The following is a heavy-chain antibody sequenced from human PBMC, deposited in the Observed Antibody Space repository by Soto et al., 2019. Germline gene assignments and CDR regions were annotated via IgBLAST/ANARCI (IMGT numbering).Heavy chain of an antibody. V-gene: IGHV4-30-4*01. CDR2: IYYSGST. Sequence: SETLSLTCTVSGGSISSGDYYWSCMRQPPGKGLEWIGCIYYSGSTYYNPSLKSRVTISVDTSKNQFSLKLSSVTAADTAVYYCASVLAVAGYFDYWGQGTLVTVSS. CDR3: ASVLAVAGYFDY. CDR1: GGSISSGDYY. J-gene: IGHJ4*02. D-gene: IGHD6-19*01.